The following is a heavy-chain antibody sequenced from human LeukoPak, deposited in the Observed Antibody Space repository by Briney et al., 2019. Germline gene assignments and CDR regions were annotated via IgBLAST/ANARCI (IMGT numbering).Heavy chain of an antibody. Sequence: GGSLRLSCAASGFTFTTYAVHWVRQAPGMGLEWVSGISGDGYSTYYADSVKGRFTISRDNSKNTVYLQMNSLRDEDTALYYCAKRSGSPRPEYFDYWVQGTRVTVSS. CDR1: GFTFTTYA. V-gene: IGHV3-23*01. J-gene: IGHJ4*02. CDR2: ISGDGYST. D-gene: IGHD1-26*01. CDR3: AKRSGSPRPEYFDY.